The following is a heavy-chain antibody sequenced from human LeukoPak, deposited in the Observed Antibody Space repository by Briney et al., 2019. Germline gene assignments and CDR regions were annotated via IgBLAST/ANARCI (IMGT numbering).Heavy chain of an antibody. CDR1: GGSISSYY. CDR3: ARTTLGYCSSTSCYLAYYYYYMDV. J-gene: IGHJ6*03. Sequence: SETLSLTCTVSGGSISSYYWSWIRQPPGKGLEWIGYIYTSGSTNYNPSLKSRVTISVDTSKNQFSLKLSSVTAADTAVYYCARTTLGYCSSTSCYLAYYYYYMDVWGKGTTVTVS. CDR2: IYTSGST. V-gene: IGHV4-4*09. D-gene: IGHD2-2*03.